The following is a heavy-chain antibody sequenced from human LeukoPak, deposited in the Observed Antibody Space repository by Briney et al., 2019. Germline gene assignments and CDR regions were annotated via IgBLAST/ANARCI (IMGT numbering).Heavy chain of an antibody. CDR2: IYYSGST. D-gene: IGHD6-19*01. CDR1: GGSISSYY. CDR3: ARDHGGSSGWSLNWFDP. J-gene: IGHJ5*02. V-gene: IGHV4-59*01. Sequence: SETLSLTCTVSGGSISSYYWGWIRQPPGKGLEWIGYIYYSGSTNYNPSLKSRVTISVDTSKNQFSLKLSSVTAADTAVYYCARDHGGSSGWSLNWFDPWGQGTLVTVSS.